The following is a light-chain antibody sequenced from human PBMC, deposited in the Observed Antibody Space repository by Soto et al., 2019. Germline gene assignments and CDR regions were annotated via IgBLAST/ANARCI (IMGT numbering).Light chain of an antibody. CDR3: HQRSNWPPT. V-gene: IGKV3-11*01. CDR2: DAS. CDR1: QSVSSY. Sequence: EIVLTQSPATLSLSPGERATLSCRASQSVSSYLAWLQQKPGQAPRLLIYDASNRATGIPARFSGSGSGTDFTLTISSLEPEDFAVYYCHQRSNWPPTFGQGTKV. J-gene: IGKJ1*01.